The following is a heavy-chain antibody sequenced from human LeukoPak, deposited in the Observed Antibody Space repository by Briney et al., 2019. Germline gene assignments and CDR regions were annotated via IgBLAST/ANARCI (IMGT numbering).Heavy chain of an antibody. CDR2: MNPKSGGT. CDR1: GYTFTGYY. Sequence: AASVKVSCKASGYTFTGYYMHWVRQAPGQGLEWMGWMNPKSGGTNYAQKFEARVTMNRDTSISTAYMELSRLRFDDTAVYYCARSPDILTGEKFDYWGQGTLVTVSS. V-gene: IGHV1-2*02. D-gene: IGHD3-9*01. CDR3: ARSPDILTGEKFDY. J-gene: IGHJ4*02.